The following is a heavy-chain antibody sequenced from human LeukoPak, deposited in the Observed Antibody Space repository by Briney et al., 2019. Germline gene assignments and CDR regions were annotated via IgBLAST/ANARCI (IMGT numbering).Heavy chain of an antibody. CDR3: ARAAGRFGESHYFDY. Sequence: GGSLRLSCAASGFTFSSYWMSWVRQAPGKGLEWVANIKQDGSEKYYVDSVKGRFTISRDNAKNSLYLQMNSLRAEDTAVYYCARAAGRFGESHYFDYWGQGTLVIVSS. CDR2: IKQDGSEK. CDR1: GFTFSSYW. D-gene: IGHD3-10*01. V-gene: IGHV3-7*01. J-gene: IGHJ4*02.